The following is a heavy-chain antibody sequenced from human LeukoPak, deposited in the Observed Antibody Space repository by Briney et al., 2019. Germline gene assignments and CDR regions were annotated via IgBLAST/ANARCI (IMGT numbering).Heavy chain of an antibody. CDR1: GYSFTSYW. CDR2: IYPGDSDT. D-gene: IGHD3-16*01. Sequence: GESLKISCKGSGYSFTSYWIGWVRQMPGKGLEWMGIIYPGDSDTRYGPSFQGQVTISADKSISTAYLQWSSLKASDTAMYYCARPGQLGEYTPYHFDYWGQGILVTVSS. CDR3: ARPGQLGEYTPYHFDY. J-gene: IGHJ4*02. V-gene: IGHV5-51*01.